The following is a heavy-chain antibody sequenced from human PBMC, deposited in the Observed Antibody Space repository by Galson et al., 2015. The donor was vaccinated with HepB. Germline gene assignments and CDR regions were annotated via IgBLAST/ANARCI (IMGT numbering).Heavy chain of an antibody. CDR3: AKDWAGDY. J-gene: IGHJ4*02. V-gene: IGHV3-7*03. CDR1: GFTFRNFW. CDR2: IKQDGTEK. D-gene: IGHD3-16*01. Sequence: SLRLSCAASGFTFRNFWMTWVRQAPGKGLEWVANIKQDGTEKYYLDSVEGRFTISRDDAKDSLYLQMNGLRAEDTAVYYCAKDWAGDYWGQGTLVTVSS.